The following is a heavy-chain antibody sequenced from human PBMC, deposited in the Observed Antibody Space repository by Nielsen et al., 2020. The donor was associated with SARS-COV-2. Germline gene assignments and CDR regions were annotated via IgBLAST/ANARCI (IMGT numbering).Heavy chain of an antibody. Sequence: GGSLRLSCAASGFTFSDYYMSWIRQAPGKGLEWVSYISSSGSTIYYADSVKGRFTISRDNSNNTLSLQMSSLRGEDTAVYYCVRDISGSSYWGQGTLVTVSS. CDR2: ISSSGSTI. J-gene: IGHJ4*02. CDR1: GFTFSDYY. V-gene: IGHV3-11*04. D-gene: IGHD1-26*01. CDR3: VRDISGSSY.